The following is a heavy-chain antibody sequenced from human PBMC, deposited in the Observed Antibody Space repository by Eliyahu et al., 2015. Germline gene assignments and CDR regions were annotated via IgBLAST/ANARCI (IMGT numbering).Heavy chain of an antibody. J-gene: IGHJ5*02. Sequence: QVQLQESGPGLVKPSGTLSLXCXFSXSSVIHXNNWWTWIRQTPGKGLEWIGEIYHGDYINYNPSLKGRVTISMDASKNHFSLDLISVTAADAAMYYCAKGLLGRSSSGAMLGPWGQGSLVNVSS. CDR2: IYHGDYI. CDR3: AKGLLGRSSSGAMLGP. V-gene: IGHV4-4*02. D-gene: IGHD2-2*01. CDR1: XSSVIHXNNW.